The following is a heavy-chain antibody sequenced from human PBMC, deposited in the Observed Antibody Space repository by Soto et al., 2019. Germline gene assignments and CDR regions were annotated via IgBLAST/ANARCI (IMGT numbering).Heavy chain of an antibody. Sequence: QVQLVESGGGLVQPGMSLRLSCAASGFTFKNYGMHWVRQAPGKGLEWVACFSSDGSDEDYADSVRGRFIISRDNSKDTMYLQMNSLRVEDTAVYYCAKGSGFDFDYWGQGNPVIVSS. CDR3: AKGSGFDFDY. V-gene: IGHV3-30*18. D-gene: IGHD5-12*01. J-gene: IGHJ4*02. CDR2: FSSDGSDE. CDR1: GFTFKNYG.